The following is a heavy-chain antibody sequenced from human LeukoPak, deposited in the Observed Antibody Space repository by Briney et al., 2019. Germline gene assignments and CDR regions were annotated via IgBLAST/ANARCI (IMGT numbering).Heavy chain of an antibody. CDR2: IRSKAYGGTT. Sequence: PGRSLRLSCTASGFTFGDHAMSWFRQAPGKGLEWVGFIRSKAYGGTTEYAASVKGRFTIPRDDSKSIAYLQMNSLKTEDTAVYYCTRASHYDILTGSYPGAFDIWGQGTMVTVSS. V-gene: IGHV3-49*03. J-gene: IGHJ3*02. CDR3: TRASHYDILTGSYPGAFDI. CDR1: GFTFGDHA. D-gene: IGHD3-9*01.